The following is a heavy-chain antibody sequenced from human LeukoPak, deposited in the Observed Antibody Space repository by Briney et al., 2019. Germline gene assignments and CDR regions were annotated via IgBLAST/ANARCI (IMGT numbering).Heavy chain of an antibody. D-gene: IGHD6-19*01. V-gene: IGHV3-7*01. CDR1: GFTFSSYW. CDR2: IKQDGSEK. Sequence: GGSLRLSCAASGFTFSSYWMSWVRQAPGKGLEWVANIKQDGSEKYYVDSVKGRFTISRDNAKNSLYLQMNSLRAEDTAVYYFGGGGGGFYSSGWYVDYWGQGTLVTVSS. CDR3: GGGGGGFYSSGWYVDY. J-gene: IGHJ4*02.